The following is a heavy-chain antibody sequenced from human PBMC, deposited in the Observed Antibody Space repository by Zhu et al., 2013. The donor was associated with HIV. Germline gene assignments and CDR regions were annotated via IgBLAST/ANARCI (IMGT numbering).Heavy chain of an antibody. J-gene: IGHJ4*02. CDR2: INAGNGNT. CDR3: ARAGGYCSSTSCYNFDY. CDR1: EYTFTSYA. D-gene: IGHD2-2*01. V-gene: IGHV1-3*01. Sequence: QVQLVQSGAEVKKPGASVKASCKASEYTFTSYAMHWVRQAPGQRLEWMGWINAGNGNTKYSQKFQGRVTITRDTSASTAYMELSSLRSEDTAVYYCARAGGYCSSTSCYNFDYWGQGTLVTVSS.